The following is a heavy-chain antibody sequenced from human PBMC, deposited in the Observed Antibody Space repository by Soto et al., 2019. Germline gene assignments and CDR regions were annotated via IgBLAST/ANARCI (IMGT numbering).Heavy chain of an antibody. Sequence: GGSLRLSCAASGFTFSSYAMSWVRQAPGKGLEWVSAISGSGGSTYYADSVKGRFTISRDNSKNTLYLQMNSLRAEDTAVYYCAKAGAARPGREEEQPSYWGQGTLVTVSS. V-gene: IGHV3-23*01. CDR1: GFTFSSYA. CDR3: AKAGAARPGREEEQPSY. D-gene: IGHD6-6*01. J-gene: IGHJ4*02. CDR2: ISGSGGST.